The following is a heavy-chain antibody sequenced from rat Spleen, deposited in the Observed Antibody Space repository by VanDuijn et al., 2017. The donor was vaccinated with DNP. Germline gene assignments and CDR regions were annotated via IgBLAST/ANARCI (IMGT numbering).Heavy chain of an antibody. CDR2: IWNTGGT. CDR3: ARSPLNYGGYSEPLDY. J-gene: IGHJ2*01. D-gene: IGHD1-11*01. Sequence: QVQLKESGPGLVQPSQTLSLTCPVAGFSLISYNVHWVRQPPGKGLEWMGVIWNTGGTRYNSALKSRLSISKDTSKSQVFLKMNSLQTEDTATYYCARSPLNYGGYSEPLDYWGQGVMVTVSS. V-gene: IGHV2-41*01. CDR1: GFSLISYN.